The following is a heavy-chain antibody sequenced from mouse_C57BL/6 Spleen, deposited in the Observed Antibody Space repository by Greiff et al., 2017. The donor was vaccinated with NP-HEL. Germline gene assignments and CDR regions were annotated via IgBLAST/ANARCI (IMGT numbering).Heavy chain of an antibody. Sequence: QVQLQQPGAELVMPGASVKLSCKASGYTFTSYSMHWVKQRPGQGLEWIGEIDPSDSYTNYNQKFKGKSTLTVDKSSSTAYMQLSSLTSEDSAVYYCARGVTTEYFDYWGQGTTLTVSS. V-gene: IGHV1-69*01. J-gene: IGHJ2*01. CDR1: GYTFTSYS. CDR2: IDPSDSYT. CDR3: ARGVTTEYFDY. D-gene: IGHD2-2*01.